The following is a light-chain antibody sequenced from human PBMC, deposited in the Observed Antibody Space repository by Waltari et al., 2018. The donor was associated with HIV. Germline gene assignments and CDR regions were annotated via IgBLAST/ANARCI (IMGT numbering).Light chain of an antibody. CDR1: DSDFGLYNF. J-gene: IGLJ2*01. Sequence: AVTQPASMSGLPGQSTTISCTGDDSDFGLYNFVSWYQQHSGKPPRLILYDVDSRASGVSDRFAGSMSGNTASLTISGLRAEDEGHYYCASFTGDNTVIFGGGTEVTVL. V-gene: IGLV2-14*03. CDR3: ASFTGDNTVI. CDR2: DVD.